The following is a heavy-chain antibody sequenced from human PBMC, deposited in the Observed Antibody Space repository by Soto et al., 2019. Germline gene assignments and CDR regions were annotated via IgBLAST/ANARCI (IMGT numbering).Heavy chain of an antibody. CDR1: GYTFTSYG. CDR3: ARVKVRDIVVVPAARAAYYYYMDV. D-gene: IGHD2-2*01. Sequence: QVPLVQSGAEVKKPGASVKVSCKASGYTFTSYGISWVRQAPGQGLEWMGWISAYNGNTNYAQKLQGRVTMTTDTSTSTAYMELRSLRSDDTAVYYCARVKVRDIVVVPAARAAYYYYMDVWGKGTTVTVSS. J-gene: IGHJ6*03. V-gene: IGHV1-18*01. CDR2: ISAYNGNT.